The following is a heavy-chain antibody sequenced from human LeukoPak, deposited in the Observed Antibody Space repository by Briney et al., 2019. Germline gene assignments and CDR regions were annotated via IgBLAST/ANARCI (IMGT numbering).Heavy chain of an antibody. D-gene: IGHD2-2*01. Sequence: GGSLRLSCAASGFTFSSYAMSWVRQAPGKGLEWVSAISGSGGSTYFADSVKGRFTISRDNSKNTLYLQMNSLRAEDTAVYYCAKDKRECSSTSCYSIFDYWGQGTLVTVSS. J-gene: IGHJ4*02. CDR1: GFTFSSYA. CDR2: ISGSGGST. CDR3: AKDKRECSSTSCYSIFDY. V-gene: IGHV3-23*01.